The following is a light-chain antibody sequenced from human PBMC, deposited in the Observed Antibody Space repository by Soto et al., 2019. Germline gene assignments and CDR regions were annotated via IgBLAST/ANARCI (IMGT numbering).Light chain of an antibody. CDR1: QSVLDSPNKKHY. J-gene: IGKJ2*01. CDR2: GAS. Sequence: DIVMTQSPDSLAVSLGERATINCKSSQSVLDSPNKKHYLAWYQQKPGQPPKLLIYGASTRESGVPDRFSGSGSGTDFTLTISSLQAEDVAIYYCQQYYSILYTFGQGTKLEIK. CDR3: QQYYSILYT. V-gene: IGKV4-1*01.